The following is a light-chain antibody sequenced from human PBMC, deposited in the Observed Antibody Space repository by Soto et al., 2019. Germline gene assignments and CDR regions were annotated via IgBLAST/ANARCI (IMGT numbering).Light chain of an antibody. V-gene: IGKV3-20*01. CDR3: RQYGSSPSYT. CDR2: GAS. Sequence: EIVLTQSPGTLSLSPGERATLSCRASQSVSSSSYLAWYQQKPGQAPRLLIYGASSRATGIPDRFSGSGSATDFPLTISGLEPEDFAVYYCRQYGSSPSYTFGQGTKLEIK. J-gene: IGKJ2*01. CDR1: QSVSSSSY.